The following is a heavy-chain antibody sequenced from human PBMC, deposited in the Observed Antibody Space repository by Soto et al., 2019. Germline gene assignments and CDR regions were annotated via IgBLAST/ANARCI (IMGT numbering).Heavy chain of an antibody. CDR3: ARDRVGGLYYYGMDF. Sequence: GGSLRLSCAASGFTFSSYGMHWVRQAPGKGLEWVAVIWYDGSNKYYADSVKGRFTISRDNSKNTLYLQMNSLRAEDTAVYYCARDRVGGLYYYGMDFWGQGTTVTVSS. D-gene: IGHD2-15*01. CDR2: IWYDGSNK. CDR1: GFTFSSYG. J-gene: IGHJ6*02. V-gene: IGHV3-33*01.